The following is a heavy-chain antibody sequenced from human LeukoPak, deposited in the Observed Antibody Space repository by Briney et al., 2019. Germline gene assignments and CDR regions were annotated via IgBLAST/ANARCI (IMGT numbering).Heavy chain of an antibody. CDR3: ARRRTFYGSGSQWGGLDY. D-gene: IGHD3-10*01. CDR2: IYHSGST. CDR1: GGSISSSNW. J-gene: IGHJ4*02. V-gene: IGHV4-4*02. Sequence: PSETLSLTCAVSGGSISSSNWWSWVRQPPGKGLEWIGEIYHSGSTNYNPSLKSRVTISVDKSKNQFSLKLSSVTAADTAVYYCARRRTFYGSGSQWGGLDYWGQGTLVTVSS.